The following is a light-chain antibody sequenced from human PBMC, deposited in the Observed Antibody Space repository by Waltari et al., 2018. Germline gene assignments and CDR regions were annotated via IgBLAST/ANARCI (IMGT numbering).Light chain of an antibody. Sequence: DIQMTQSPSTLSVSVGDRVIITCRASQSISKRLAWYQQTPGKAPKVLIYQASSLQSGVSSRFSGSGSGTDFSLTINSLQPDDFATYFCQQYQVYPPTFGQGTKV. CDR1: QSISKR. J-gene: IGKJ1*01. V-gene: IGKV1-5*01. CDR2: QAS. CDR3: QQYQVYPPT.